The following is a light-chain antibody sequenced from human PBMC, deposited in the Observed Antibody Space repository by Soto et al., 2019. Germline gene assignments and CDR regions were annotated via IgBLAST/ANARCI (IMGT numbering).Light chain of an antibody. V-gene: IGKV3D-20*02. CDR2: DAS. Sequence: EIVLTQSPDTLSLAPGETATLSCRASQTVIHNYLAWHQQKPGQAPRLLIYDASSRATGIPARFSGSGSGTDFTLTISSLEPEDFAVYYCQQRSTWPRWTFGQGTKVDIK. CDR1: QTVIHNY. J-gene: IGKJ1*01. CDR3: QQRSTWPRWT.